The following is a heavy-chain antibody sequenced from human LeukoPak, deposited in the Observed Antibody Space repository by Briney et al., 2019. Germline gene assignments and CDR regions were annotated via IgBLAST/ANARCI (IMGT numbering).Heavy chain of an antibody. CDR2: IYYSGST. Sequence: PSETLSLTCTVSGGSISNYYWSWIRQPPGKGLEWIGYIYYSGSTNYNPSLKSRVTISVDTSKNQFSLKLSSVTAADTAVYYCARLRFGVAAAAPYYLDYWGQGTLVTVSS. CDR3: ARLRFGVAAAAPYYLDY. V-gene: IGHV4-59*01. D-gene: IGHD3-10*01. J-gene: IGHJ4*02. CDR1: GGSISNYY.